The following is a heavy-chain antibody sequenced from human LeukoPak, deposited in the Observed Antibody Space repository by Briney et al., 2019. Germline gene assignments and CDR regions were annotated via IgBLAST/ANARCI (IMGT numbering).Heavy chain of an antibody. CDR2: IIPIFGTA. Sequence: SVKVSCKASGYTFTSYGISWVRQAPGQGLEWMGGIIPIFGTANYAQKFQGRVTITTDESTSTAYMELSSLRSEDTAVYYCARGSGIGKSSTSPNLDYWGQGTLVTVSP. CDR1: GYTFTSYG. V-gene: IGHV1-69*05. J-gene: IGHJ4*02. CDR3: ARGSGIGKSSTSPNLDY. D-gene: IGHD6-6*01.